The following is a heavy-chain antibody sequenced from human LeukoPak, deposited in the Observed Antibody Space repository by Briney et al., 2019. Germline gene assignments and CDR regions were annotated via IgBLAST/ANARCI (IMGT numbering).Heavy chain of an antibody. CDR2: FTSKTDGGTT. V-gene: IGHV3-15*01. CDR1: GFAFNKAR. J-gene: IGHJ4*02. CDR3: TTARSFNSSGSLAY. Sequence: GGSLRLSCAASGFAFNKARMNWVRQAPGKSLEWVGRFTSKTDGGTTDYAAPVRGRFTISRDDSKDTLYLQMNSLKTEDTAVYYCTTARSFNSSGSLAYWGQGTLVTVSS. D-gene: IGHD3-22*01.